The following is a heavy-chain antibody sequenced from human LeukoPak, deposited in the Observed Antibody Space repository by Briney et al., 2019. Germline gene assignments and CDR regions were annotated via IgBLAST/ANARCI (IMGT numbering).Heavy chain of an antibody. V-gene: IGHV4-31*03. CDR1: GGSIRSGDYS. CDR3: ARVGLTPGSSGYYGPYYYGMDV. Sequence: SQTLSLTCTVSGGSIRSGDYSWNWIRQHPGKGLEWIGYIYYSGSTNYNPSLKSRVTISVDTSKNQFSLKLSSVTAADTAVYYCARVGLTPGSSGYYGPYYYGMDVWGQGTTVTVSS. J-gene: IGHJ6*02. CDR2: IYYSGST. D-gene: IGHD3-22*01.